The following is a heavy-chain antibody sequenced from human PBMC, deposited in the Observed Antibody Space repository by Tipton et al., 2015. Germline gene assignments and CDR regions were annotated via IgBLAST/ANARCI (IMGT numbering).Heavy chain of an antibody. D-gene: IGHD3-9*01. V-gene: IGHV3-48*02. CDR3: ARDPWGAVQFDDWFDP. CDR2: ISGSGRTR. Sequence: SLRLSCAASGFTFSTYSMNWVRQAPGKGPEWVSYISGSGRTRGYADSVKGRFIISRDNAKNSLYLQMNSLRDEDTAVYYCARDPWGAVQFDDWFDPWGQGTLVTVSS. J-gene: IGHJ5*02. CDR1: GFTFSTYS.